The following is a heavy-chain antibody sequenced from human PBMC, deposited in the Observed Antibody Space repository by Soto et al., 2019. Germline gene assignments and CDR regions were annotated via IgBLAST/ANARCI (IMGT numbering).Heavy chain of an antibody. CDR2: ISTSNGDT. CDR3: ARDVGYSYGYGYGY. J-gene: IGHJ4*02. CDR1: GYTFTANG. D-gene: IGHD5-18*01. Sequence: QVQLVQSGAEVKKPGASVTVSCKASGYTFTANGVSWVRQAPGHGLEWIGWISTSNGDTNYAHSLQGRVTMTTDTSTSTAYLAVRSLRSDDTAVYWCARDVGYSYGYGYGYWGQGTLVTVSS. V-gene: IGHV1-18*04.